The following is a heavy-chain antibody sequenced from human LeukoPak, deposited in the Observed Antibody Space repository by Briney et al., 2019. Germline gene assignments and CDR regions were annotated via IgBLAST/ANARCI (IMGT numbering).Heavy chain of an antibody. CDR2: IYSGGST. D-gene: IGHD3-16*02. V-gene: IGHV3-66*01. J-gene: IGHJ4*02. CDR3: AAHRGSYRVYFDY. Sequence: GGSLRLSCAASGFTVSSNYMSWVRQAPGKGLEWVSVIYSGGSTYYADSVKGRFTISRDNSKNTLYLQMNSLRAEDTAVYYCAAHRGSYRVYFDYWGQGTLVTVSS. CDR1: GFTVSSNY.